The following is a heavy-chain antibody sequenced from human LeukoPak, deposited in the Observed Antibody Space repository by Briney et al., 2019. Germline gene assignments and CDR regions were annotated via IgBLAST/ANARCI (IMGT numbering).Heavy chain of an antibody. CDR1: GFTFSTYS. V-gene: IGHV3-48*02. CDR2: ISPVSSDI. J-gene: IGHJ4*02. CDR3: ARAAFSSSPDY. Sequence: GGSLRLSCAASGFTFSTYSMTWVRQAPGKGLEWVSYISPVSSDIYYAGSVKGLFTISRDNAKNSLYLQMNNLRDEDTAVYYCARAAFSSSPDYWGQGTLVIVSS. D-gene: IGHD6-13*01.